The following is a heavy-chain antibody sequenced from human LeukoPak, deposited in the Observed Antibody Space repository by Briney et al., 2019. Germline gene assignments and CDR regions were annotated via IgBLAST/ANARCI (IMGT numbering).Heavy chain of an antibody. CDR1: GFTFSDYY. Sequence: GGSLRLSCAASGFTFSDYYMSWIRRAPGKGLEWVSYISSSGSFIYYADSVKGRLTISRDNAKNSLYLHMNSLRAEDTALYYCAREPYYDSSGYSPDYWGQGTLVTVSS. D-gene: IGHD3-22*01. V-gene: IGHV3-11*04. CDR2: ISSSGSFI. J-gene: IGHJ4*02. CDR3: AREPYYDSSGYSPDY.